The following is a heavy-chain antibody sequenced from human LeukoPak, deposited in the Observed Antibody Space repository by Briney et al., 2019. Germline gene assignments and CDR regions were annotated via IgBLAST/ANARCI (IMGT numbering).Heavy chain of an antibody. CDR3: AKDYGFITPYCYFFL. D-gene: IGHD3-22*01. CDR2: IWYDGSNK. CDR1: GFTFSSCG. J-gene: IGHJ2*01. V-gene: IGHV3-30*02. Sequence: GGPLTLSCAASGFTFSSCGIHWVRQAPGKGLEWVALIWYDGSNKDYADSVRARFTISRDNSKNSVYLQMNTLRAEHTVVYFCAKDYGFITPYCYFFLWGRGTLLTVSS.